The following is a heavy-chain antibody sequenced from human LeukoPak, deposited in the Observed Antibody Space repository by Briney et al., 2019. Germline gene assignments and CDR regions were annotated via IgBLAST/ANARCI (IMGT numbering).Heavy chain of an antibody. CDR1: GGSIGSYY. CDR2: IYYSGST. V-gene: IGHV4-59*08. D-gene: IGHD5-18*01. Sequence: PSETLSLTCTVSGGSIGSYYWSWIRQPPGKGLEWIGYIYYSGSTNYNPSLKSRVTISVDTSKNQFSLKLSSVTAADTAVYYCASQNTNTAMVNYWGQGTLVTVSS. J-gene: IGHJ4*02. CDR3: ASQNTNTAMVNY.